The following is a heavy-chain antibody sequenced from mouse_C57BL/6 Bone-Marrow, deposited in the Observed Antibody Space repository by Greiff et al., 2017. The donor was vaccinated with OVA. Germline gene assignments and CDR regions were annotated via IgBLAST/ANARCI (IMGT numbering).Heavy chain of an antibody. CDR1: GFTFSSYA. Sequence: EVKLVESGGGLVKPGGSLKLSCAASGFTFSSYAMSWVRQTPEKRLEWVATISDGGSYTYYPDNVKGRFTISRDNAKNNLYLQMSHLKSEDTAMXYCARVVYDGYAFAYWGQGTLVTVSA. J-gene: IGHJ3*01. CDR3: ARVVYDGYAFAY. CDR2: ISDGGSYT. V-gene: IGHV5-4*03. D-gene: IGHD2-3*01.